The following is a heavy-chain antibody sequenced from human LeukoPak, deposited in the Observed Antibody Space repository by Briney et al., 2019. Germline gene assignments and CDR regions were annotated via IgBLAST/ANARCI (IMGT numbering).Heavy chain of an antibody. CDR2: ISAGGGYT. J-gene: IGHJ4*02. CDR3: AFGVRKWLGGSYYFVY. Sequence: GGSLRLSCAASGFTFSTYAMSWVRQAPGKGLEWVFSISAGGGYTYYADSVKGRFTISRDNSKNTLYLQMNSLRAEDTAVYYCAFGVRKWLGGSYYFVYWGQGTLVTVSS. D-gene: IGHD1-26*01. CDR1: GFTFSTYA. V-gene: IGHV3-23*01.